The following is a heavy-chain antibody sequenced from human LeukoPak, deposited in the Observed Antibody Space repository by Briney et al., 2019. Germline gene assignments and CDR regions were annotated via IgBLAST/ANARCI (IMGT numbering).Heavy chain of an antibody. CDR3: ARVNDFWSGFEAFDP. V-gene: IGHV1-8*03. CDR1: GYTFTSYD. CDR2: MNPNSGNT. J-gene: IGHJ5*02. D-gene: IGHD3-3*01. Sequence: GASVKVSCKASGYTFTSYDINWVRQATGQGLEWMGWMNPNSGNTGYAQKFQGRVTITRNTSISTAYMELSSLRSEDTAVYYCARVNDFWSGFEAFDPWGQGTLVTVSS.